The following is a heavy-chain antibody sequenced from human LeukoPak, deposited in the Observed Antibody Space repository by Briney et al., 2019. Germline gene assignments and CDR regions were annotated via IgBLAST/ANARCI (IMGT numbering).Heavy chain of an antibody. Sequence: ASVKVSCKASGYTFTDYYMHWVRQAPGQGFEWMGWINPNDGDTNYAQKFQGRVTMTRDTSISTAHMEVSRLRSDDTAVYYCARANFLYCSSSTSLFDYWGQGTLVTVSS. D-gene: IGHD2-2*01. J-gene: IGHJ4*02. CDR3: ARANFLYCSSSTSLFDY. V-gene: IGHV1-2*02. CDR1: GYTFTDYY. CDR2: INPNDGDT.